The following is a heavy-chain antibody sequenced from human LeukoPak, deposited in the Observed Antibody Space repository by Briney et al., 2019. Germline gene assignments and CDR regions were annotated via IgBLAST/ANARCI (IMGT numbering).Heavy chain of an antibody. D-gene: IGHD2/OR15-2a*01. CDR3: ARGKLPTFIEFDY. Sequence: ASVKVSCKASGYTSTDYYIHWVRQAPGQGLEWMGWISPNSGATNYAQNFRGRVTMTRDTSITTAYMELSWLRSDDTAVFYCARGKLPTFIEFDYWGQGALVTVSS. CDR1: GYTSTDYY. CDR2: ISPNSGAT. J-gene: IGHJ4*02. V-gene: IGHV1-2*02.